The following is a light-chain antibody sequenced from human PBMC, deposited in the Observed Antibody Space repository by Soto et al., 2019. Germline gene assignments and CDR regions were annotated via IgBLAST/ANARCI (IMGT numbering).Light chain of an antibody. CDR2: AAS. CDR1: QSVSSSY. CDR3: QQYGSSPPT. V-gene: IGKV3-20*01. Sequence: EIVLTQSPGTLSLFPGEIVTLSCRASQSVSSSYLAWYQQKPGQAPRLLIYAASSRSTGIPDRFSGSGSGTDFSLTISRLEPEDFAEYYCQQYGSSPPTFGQGTKLEIK. J-gene: IGKJ1*01.